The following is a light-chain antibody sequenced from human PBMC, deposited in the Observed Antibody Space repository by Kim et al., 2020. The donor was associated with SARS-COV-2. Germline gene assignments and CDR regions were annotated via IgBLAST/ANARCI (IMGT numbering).Light chain of an antibody. CDR2: EDN. V-gene: IGLV3-10*01. J-gene: IGLJ2*01. Sequence: SYELTQPPSVSVSQGQTARITCSGDALPKKYGYWYQKKSGQAPVLVIYEDNKRPSGIPERFSGSTSGTMATLTISGAQVEDEADYYCFSTDSRVDKVVFGGGTQLTVL. CDR3: FSTDSRVDKVV. CDR1: ALPKKY.